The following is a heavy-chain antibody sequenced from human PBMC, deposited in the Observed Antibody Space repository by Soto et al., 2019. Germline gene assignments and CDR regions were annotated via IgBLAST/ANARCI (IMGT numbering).Heavy chain of an antibody. J-gene: IGHJ5*02. CDR1: GYTFTDFY. V-gene: IGHV1-2*02. CDR2: INPKTGDT. Sequence: QERLVQSGTEVKKPGASVTVSCKSSGYTFTDFYLHWLRQAPGQGLEWVGWINPKTGDTKSSQKFQGRVTMSRDTSVSTAYIDLTSLTSDDTAMYYCATGTNGTTGWYHPWGQGTRVTVSS. CDR3: ATGTNGTTGWYHP. D-gene: IGHD1-1*01.